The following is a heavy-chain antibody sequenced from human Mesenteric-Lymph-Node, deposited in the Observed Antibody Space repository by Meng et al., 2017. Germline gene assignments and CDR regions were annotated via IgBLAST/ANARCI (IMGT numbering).Heavy chain of an antibody. D-gene: IGHD6-13*01. V-gene: IGHV3-7*01. Sequence: GESLKISCVASGFTFSNYWMSWVRQAPGKGLEWVANIKQDGSEKYYVDSVKGRFTISRDNAKNSLYLQMNSLRAEDTAVYYCARDSSAGIAAAGYYYYGMDVWGQGTTVTVSS. CDR1: GFTFSNYW. CDR3: ARDSSAGIAAAGYYYYGMDV. CDR2: IKQDGSEK. J-gene: IGHJ6*02.